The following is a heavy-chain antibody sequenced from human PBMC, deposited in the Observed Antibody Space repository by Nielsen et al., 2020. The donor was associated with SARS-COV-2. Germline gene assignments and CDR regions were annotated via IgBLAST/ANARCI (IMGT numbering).Heavy chain of an antibody. Sequence: SLKISCAASGFTFDDYAMHWVRQAPGKGLEWVSGISWNSGSIGYADSVKGRYTISRDNAKNSLYLQMNSLRAEDTALYYCASGGIGYWGQGTLVTVSS. V-gene: IGHV3-9*01. CDR1: GFTFDDYA. J-gene: IGHJ4*02. D-gene: IGHD3-3*01. CDR3: ASGGIGY. CDR2: ISWNSGSI.